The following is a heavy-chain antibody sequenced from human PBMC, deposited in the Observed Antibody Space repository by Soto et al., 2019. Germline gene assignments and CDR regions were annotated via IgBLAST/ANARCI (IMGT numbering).Heavy chain of an antibody. CDR2: IKQDGSEK. V-gene: IGHV3-7*03. Sequence: LRLSCAASDFTFSNYWMTWVRQAPGKGLEWVASIKQDGSEKYYVESVKGRFTISRDNAINSLYLQMNSLGAGDTAVYFCARDLRSFGMDVWGQVTTVTVS. CDR3: ARDLRSFGMDV. J-gene: IGHJ6*01. CDR1: DFTFSNYW.